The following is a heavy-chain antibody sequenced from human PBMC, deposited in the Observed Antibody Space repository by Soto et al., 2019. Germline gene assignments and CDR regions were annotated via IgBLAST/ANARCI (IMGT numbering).Heavy chain of an antibody. Sequence: GESLKISCKGSGYSFTSYWIGWVRQMPGKGLEWMGIIYPGDSDTRYSPSFQGQVTISADKSISTAYLQWSSLKASDTAMYYCARHEPKYSGYEGDYYYYYYMDVWGKGTTVTVSS. D-gene: IGHD5-12*01. CDR2: IYPGDSDT. CDR3: ARHEPKYSGYEGDYYYYYYMDV. CDR1: GYSFTSYW. V-gene: IGHV5-51*01. J-gene: IGHJ6*03.